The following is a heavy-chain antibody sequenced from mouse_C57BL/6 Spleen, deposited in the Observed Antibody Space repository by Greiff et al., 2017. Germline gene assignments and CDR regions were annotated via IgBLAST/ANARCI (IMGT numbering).Heavy chain of an antibody. D-gene: IGHD1-1*01. CDR1: GYTFTDYE. CDR2: IDPETGGT. Sequence: VQLQQSGAELVRPGASVTLSCKASGYTFTDYEMHWVKQTPVHGLEWIGAIDPETGGTAYNQKFKGKAILTADKSSSTAYMVLRSLTSEDSAVYYCTRANYYGSTHYWYFDVWGTGTTVTVSS. V-gene: IGHV1-15*01. CDR3: TRANYYGSTHYWYFDV. J-gene: IGHJ1*03.